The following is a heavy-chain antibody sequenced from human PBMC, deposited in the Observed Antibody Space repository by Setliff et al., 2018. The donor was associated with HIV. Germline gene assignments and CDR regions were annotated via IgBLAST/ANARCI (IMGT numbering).Heavy chain of an antibody. V-gene: IGHV4-59*11. CDR2: VYYTGTI. CDR1: GASMSGHY. CDR3: ATYPRPPYDFGY. J-gene: IGHJ4*02. Sequence: SETLSLTCTVSGASMSGHYWSWLRQPPGKTLEWIGYVYYTGTINYNPSLQSRVTISLDTSKSQFSLKLTSATAADTAVYYCATYPRPPYDFGYWGQGNLVTVSS. D-gene: IGHD3-16*01.